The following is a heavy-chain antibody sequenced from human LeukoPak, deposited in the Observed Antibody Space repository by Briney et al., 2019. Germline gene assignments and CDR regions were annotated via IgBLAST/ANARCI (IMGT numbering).Heavy chain of an antibody. CDR2: IYYSGST. CDR1: GGSISSSSYY. D-gene: IGHD4-23*01. Sequence: SETLSLTCTVSGGSISSSSYYWGWIRQPPGKGLEWIGSIYYSGSTYYNPSLKSRVTISVDTSKNQFSLKLSSVTAADTAVYYCARGFEYGGNPRLFDYWGQGTLVTVSS. V-gene: IGHV4-39*07. CDR3: ARGFEYGGNPRLFDY. J-gene: IGHJ4*02.